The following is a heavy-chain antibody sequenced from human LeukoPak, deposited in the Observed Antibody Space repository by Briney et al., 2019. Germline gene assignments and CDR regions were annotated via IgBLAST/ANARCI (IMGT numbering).Heavy chain of an antibody. CDR2: INPNSGGT. D-gene: IGHD6-13*01. J-gene: IGHJ6*03. CDR1: GYTFTGYY. Sequence: ASVKVSCKASGYTFTGYYMHWVRQAPGQGLEWMGWINPNSGGTNYAQKFQERVTITRDMSTSTAYMELSSLRSEDTAVYYCARGGPGIAAAGNYYYYYYMDVWGKGTTVTVSS. CDR3: ARGGPGIAAAGNYYYYYYMDV. V-gene: IGHV1-2*02.